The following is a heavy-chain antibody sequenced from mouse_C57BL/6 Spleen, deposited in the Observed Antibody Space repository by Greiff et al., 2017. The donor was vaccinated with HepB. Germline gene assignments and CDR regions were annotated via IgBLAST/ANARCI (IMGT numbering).Heavy chain of an antibody. Sequence: LQESPGSFFQPGASPKLSCAASGFPLSSYGISWVRQTPDKRLEWVATISSGGSYTYYPDSVKGRFTISRDNAKNTLYLQMSSLKSEDTAMYYCARQGYYEAMDYWGQGTSVTVSS. CDR2: ISSGGSYT. J-gene: IGHJ4*01. V-gene: IGHV5-6*01. D-gene: IGHD2-4*01. CDR3: ARQGYYEAMDY. CDR1: GFPLSSYG.